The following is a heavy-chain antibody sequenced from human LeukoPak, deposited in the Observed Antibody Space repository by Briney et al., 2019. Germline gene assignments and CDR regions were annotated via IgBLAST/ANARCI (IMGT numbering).Heavy chain of an antibody. CDR2: IIPIFGTA. CDR1: GGTFSSYA. Sequence: ASVKVSXKASGGTFSSYAISWVRQAHGQGLEWMGGIIPIFGTANYAQKFQGRVTITADESTSTAYMELSSLRSEDTAVYYCAVGYCSSTSCYDYDYWGQGTLVTVSS. V-gene: IGHV1-69*01. J-gene: IGHJ4*02. D-gene: IGHD2-2*01. CDR3: AVGYCSSTSCYDYDY.